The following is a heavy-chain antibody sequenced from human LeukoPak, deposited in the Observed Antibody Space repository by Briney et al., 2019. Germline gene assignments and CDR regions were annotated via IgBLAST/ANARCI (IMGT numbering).Heavy chain of an antibody. CDR1: GFTFSSYG. Sequence: GGSLRLSCAASGFTFSSYGMHWVRQAPGKGLEWVAVIWYDGSNKYYADSVKGRFTISRDNSKNTLYLQMNGLGAEDTAVYCCARRIAAAKHFDYWGQGTLVTVSS. CDR2: IWYDGSNK. D-gene: IGHD6-13*01. CDR3: ARRIAAAKHFDY. V-gene: IGHV3-33*01. J-gene: IGHJ4*02.